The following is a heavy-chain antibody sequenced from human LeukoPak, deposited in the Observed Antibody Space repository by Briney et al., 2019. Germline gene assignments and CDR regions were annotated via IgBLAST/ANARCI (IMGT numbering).Heavy chain of an antibody. Sequence: PSETLSLTCTVSGGSISSSSYYWGWIRQPPGKGLEWIGSIYYSGSTYYNPSLKSRVTISVDTSKNQFSLKLSSVTAADTAVYYCARRLGYSYGYDYWGQGTLVTVSS. D-gene: IGHD5-18*01. V-gene: IGHV4-39*01. CDR2: IYYSGST. CDR3: ARRLGYSYGYDY. J-gene: IGHJ4*02. CDR1: GGSISSSSYY.